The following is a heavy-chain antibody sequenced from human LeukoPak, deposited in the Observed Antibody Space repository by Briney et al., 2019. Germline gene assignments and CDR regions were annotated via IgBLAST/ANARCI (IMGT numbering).Heavy chain of an antibody. J-gene: IGHJ4*02. D-gene: IGHD6-13*01. V-gene: IGHV1-2*02. Sequence: ASVKVSCKASGYTFTGYYMHWVRQAPGQGLEWMGWINPNSGGTNYAQKFQGRVTMTRDASISTAYMELCRLRSDDTAVYYCAREEQHQRGRHFEYWGQGTLVTVSS. CDR3: AREEQHQRGRHFEY. CDR1: GYTFTGYY. CDR2: INPNSGGT.